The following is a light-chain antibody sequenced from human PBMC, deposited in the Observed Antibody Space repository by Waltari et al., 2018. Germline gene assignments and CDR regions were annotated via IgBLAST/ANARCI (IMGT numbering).Light chain of an antibody. J-gene: IGLJ3*02. CDR3: YSAADNNLV. Sequence: SYELTQPSSVSVSPGQTARTTCSGDVLANNYARWFQQKPGQAPVLVIYKDSERPSGIPERFSGSSSGTTVTLTISGAQVEDEADYYCYSAADNNLVFGGGTKLTVL. CDR1: VLANNY. V-gene: IGLV3-27*01. CDR2: KDS.